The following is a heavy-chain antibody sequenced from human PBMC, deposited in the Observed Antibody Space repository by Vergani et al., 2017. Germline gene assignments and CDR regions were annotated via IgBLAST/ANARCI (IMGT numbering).Heavy chain of an antibody. CDR3: ARAITGTTSFDY. J-gene: IGHJ4*02. D-gene: IGHD1-20*01. CDR2: ISSSSSYI. CDR1: GFTFSSYS. V-gene: IGHV3-21*01. Sequence: VHLVESGGGLVKPGGSLRLSCAASGFTFSSYSMNWVRQAPGKGLEWVSSISSSSSYIYYADSVKGRFTISRDNANNSLYLQMNSLRAEDTAVYYCARAITGTTSFDYWGQGTLVTVSS.